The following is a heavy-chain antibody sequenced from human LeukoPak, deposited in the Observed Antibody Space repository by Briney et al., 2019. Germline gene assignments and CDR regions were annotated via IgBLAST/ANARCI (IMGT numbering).Heavy chain of an antibody. D-gene: IGHD6-13*01. J-gene: IGHJ4*02. Sequence: GGSLRLSCAASGFTVSSNYMSWVRQAPGKGLEWVSVIYSGGSTHYADSVKGRFTISRDNSKNTLYLQMNSLRAEDTAVYYCARTSIGYSSSWYVGYWGQGTLVTVSS. CDR2: IYSGGST. V-gene: IGHV3-53*01. CDR1: GFTVSSNY. CDR3: ARTSIGYSSSWYVGY.